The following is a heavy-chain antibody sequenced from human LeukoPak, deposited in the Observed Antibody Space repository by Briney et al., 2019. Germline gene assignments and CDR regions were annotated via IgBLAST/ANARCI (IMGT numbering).Heavy chain of an antibody. CDR1: GFTFSSYG. Sequence: GSLRLSCAASGFTFSSYGMHWVRQAPGKGLEWVAVIWYDGSNKYYADSVKGRFTISRDNSKNTLYLQMNSLRAEDTAVYYCAKDRWDSGSPNWFDPWGQGTLVTVSS. D-gene: IGHD3-10*01. CDR3: AKDRWDSGSPNWFDP. J-gene: IGHJ5*02. V-gene: IGHV3-33*06. CDR2: IWYDGSNK.